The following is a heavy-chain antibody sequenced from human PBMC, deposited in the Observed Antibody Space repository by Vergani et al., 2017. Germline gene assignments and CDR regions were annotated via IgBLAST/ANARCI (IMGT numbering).Heavy chain of an antibody. CDR3: ARARYYDSSGYSYAFDI. CDR2: ISWNSGSI. CDR1: GFTFDDYA. J-gene: IGHJ3*02. D-gene: IGHD3-22*01. V-gene: IGHV3-9*01. Sequence: EVQLVESGGGLVQPGRSLRLSCAASGFTFDDYAMHWVRQAPGKGLEWVSGISWNSGSIGYVDSVKGRFTISRDNAKNSLYLQMNSLRAEDTAVYYCARARYYDSSGYSYAFDIWGQGTVVTVSS.